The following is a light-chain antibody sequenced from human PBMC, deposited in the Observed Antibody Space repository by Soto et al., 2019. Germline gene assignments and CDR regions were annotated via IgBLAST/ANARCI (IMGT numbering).Light chain of an antibody. Sequence: QYALTQPASVSGSPGQSITISCTGTSSDVGGYNYVSWYQQHPGKAPKLMIYEVSNRPSGVSNRFSGSKSGNTASLTISGLQAEDEADYYRSSYTSSSTHVVFGGGTKLTVL. CDR3: SSYTSSSTHVV. V-gene: IGLV2-14*01. CDR1: SSDVGGYNY. J-gene: IGLJ2*01. CDR2: EVS.